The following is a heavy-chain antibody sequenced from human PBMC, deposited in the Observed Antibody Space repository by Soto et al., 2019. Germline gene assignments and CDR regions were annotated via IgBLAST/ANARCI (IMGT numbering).Heavy chain of an antibody. Sequence: QLQLQESGPGLVKPSETLSLTCTVSGGSISSSSYYWGWIRQPPGKGLEWIGSIYYSGSTYYNPFLKSRVTISVDTSKNQFSLKLSSVTAADTAVYYCARRYCSGGSCYDAFDIWGQGTMVTVSS. CDR2: IYYSGST. CDR1: GGSISSSSYY. D-gene: IGHD2-15*01. CDR3: ARRYCSGGSCYDAFDI. V-gene: IGHV4-39*01. J-gene: IGHJ3*02.